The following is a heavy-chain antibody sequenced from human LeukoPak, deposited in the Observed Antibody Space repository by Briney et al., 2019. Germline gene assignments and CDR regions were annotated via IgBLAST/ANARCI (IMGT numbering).Heavy chain of an antibody. D-gene: IGHD1-26*01. CDR3: AGLGVVGTHFDY. CDR2: VYQSGSI. V-gene: IGHV4-59*08. J-gene: IGHJ4*02. Sequence: PSETLSLTCTVSGGSISSYYWSWIRQPPGKGLEWIGTVYQSGSIYYNPSLKSRVTISVDTAKNQFSLKLSSVTAADTAMYYCAGLGVVGTHFDYWGQGTLVPVSS. CDR1: GGSISSYY.